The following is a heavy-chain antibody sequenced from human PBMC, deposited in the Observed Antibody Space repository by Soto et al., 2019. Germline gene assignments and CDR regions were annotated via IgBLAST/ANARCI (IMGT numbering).Heavy chain of an antibody. J-gene: IGHJ4*02. Sequence: HGQLVQSGGELKKPGASVKVSCNTSGYTFNTYLITWVRQDPGQGLEWMGWISPHNGNTNYAEKFQGRVTMTADTITKTAYMELRNLRIDDTAVYYCARDTGNSFDYWGQGTPVTVSS. V-gene: IGHV1-18*01. CDR2: ISPHNGNT. CDR3: ARDTGNSFDY. CDR1: GYTFNTYL.